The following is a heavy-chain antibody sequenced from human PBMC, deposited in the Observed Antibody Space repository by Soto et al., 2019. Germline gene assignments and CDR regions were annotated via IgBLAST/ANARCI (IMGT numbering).Heavy chain of an antibody. CDR1: GGSISSGGYY. D-gene: IGHD4-4*01. V-gene: IGHV4-31*03. CDR2: IYYSGST. CDR3: ARDLGPTVTTDTDYYYYGLDV. Sequence: ASETLSLTCPVSGGSISSGGYYWSWIRQHPVKGLEWIGYIYYSGSTYYNPSLKSRVTMSVDTSKNQFSLKLSSVTAADTAVYYCARDLGPTVTTDTDYYYYGLDVWGQGTTVTVSS. J-gene: IGHJ6*02.